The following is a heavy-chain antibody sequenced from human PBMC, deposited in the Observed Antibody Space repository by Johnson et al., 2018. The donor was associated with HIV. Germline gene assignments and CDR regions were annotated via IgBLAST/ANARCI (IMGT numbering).Heavy chain of an antibody. CDR1: GFTVSSNY. J-gene: IGHJ3*02. Sequence: VQLVESGGGLVQPGGSLRLSCAASGFTVSSNYMSWVRQAPGKGLEWVSVIYSGGSTYYADSVKGRFTISRDNSKNTLYLQMHSLRAEDTAVYYCARDRGGYSYGYDSDAFDIWGQGTMVTVSS. V-gene: IGHV3-66*02. D-gene: IGHD5-18*01. CDR2: IYSGGST. CDR3: ARDRGGYSYGYDSDAFDI.